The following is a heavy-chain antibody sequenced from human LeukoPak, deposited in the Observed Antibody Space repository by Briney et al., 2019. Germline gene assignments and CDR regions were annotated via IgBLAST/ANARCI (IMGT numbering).Heavy chain of an antibody. CDR3: ARLLDYDSSGDPDTFDI. Sequence: SETLFLTCTVSGGSINSHYWSWIRQPPGKELGWIGFMHYTGRTRYNPSLQSRVTISVDTSKNHFSLKLSSLTAADTAVYFCARLLDYDSSGDPDTFDIWGKGRMVSVSS. D-gene: IGHD3-22*01. CDR1: GGSINSHY. J-gene: IGHJ3*02. CDR2: MHYTGRT. V-gene: IGHV4-59*11.